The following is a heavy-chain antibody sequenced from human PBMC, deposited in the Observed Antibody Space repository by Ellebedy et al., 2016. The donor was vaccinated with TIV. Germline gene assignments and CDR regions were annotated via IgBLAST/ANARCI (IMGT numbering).Heavy chain of an antibody. J-gene: IGHJ3*01. V-gene: IGHV3-23*01. CDR1: GLTFSSHA. CDR3: ARDPVGVGPAFDV. Sequence: PGGSLRLSCAASGLTFSSHAMSWVRQAPGKGLEWVSSITESGGNTYYADSVKGRFTISRDNSKDTLFLQMNSLQAEDTAIYFCARDPVGVGPAFDVWGQGTMVTVSS. D-gene: IGHD4-23*01. CDR2: ITESGGNT.